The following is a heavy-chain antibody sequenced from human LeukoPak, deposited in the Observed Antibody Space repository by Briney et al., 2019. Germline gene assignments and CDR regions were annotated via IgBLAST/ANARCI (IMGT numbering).Heavy chain of an antibody. CDR3: AKVGGTGWSYWHFDL. J-gene: IGHJ2*01. CDR1: GFTFDDYT. D-gene: IGHD6-19*01. CDR2: ISWDSGSI. Sequence: GGSLRLSCAASGFTFDDYTMHWVRQAPGRGLEWVSLISWDSGSIYFADSVKGRFTTSRDNSRNSLYLQMNSLGPDDSALYYCAKVGGTGWSYWHFDLWGRGTLVTVSS. V-gene: IGHV3-43*01.